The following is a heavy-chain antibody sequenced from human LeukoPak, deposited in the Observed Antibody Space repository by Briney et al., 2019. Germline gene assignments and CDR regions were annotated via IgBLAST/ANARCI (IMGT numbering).Heavy chain of an antibody. Sequence: SETLSLTCAVSGGSISSSNWWSWVRQPPGKGLEWIGEIYHSGSTNYNPSLKSRVTISVDKSKNQFSLKLSPVTAADTAVYYCARVGTWELTNWFDPWGQGTLVTASS. J-gene: IGHJ5*02. D-gene: IGHD1-26*01. CDR3: ARVGTWELTNWFDP. CDR2: IYHSGST. V-gene: IGHV4-4*02. CDR1: GGSISSSNW.